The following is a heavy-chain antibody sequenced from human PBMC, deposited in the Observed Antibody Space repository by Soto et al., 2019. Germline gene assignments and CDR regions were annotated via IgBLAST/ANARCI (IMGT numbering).Heavy chain of an antibody. CDR3: ARDVRIAAAGTYWFDP. CDR2: IDYYGST. CDR1: GGSISGYY. Sequence: PSETLSLTCTVSGGSISGYYWSWIRQPPGKRLEWIGYIDYYGSTNYNPSLKSRVTISVDTSKKQFSLKLSSVTAADTAVYYCARDVRIAAAGTYWFDPWGQGTLVTVSS. D-gene: IGHD6-13*01. V-gene: IGHV4-59*12. J-gene: IGHJ5*02.